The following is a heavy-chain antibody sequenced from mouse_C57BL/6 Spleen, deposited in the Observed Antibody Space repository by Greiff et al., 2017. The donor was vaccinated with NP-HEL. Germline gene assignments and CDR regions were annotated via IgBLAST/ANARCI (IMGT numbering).Heavy chain of an antibody. J-gene: IGHJ4*01. D-gene: IGHD2-4*01. CDR1: GFTFTDYY. Sequence: EVKLMESGGGLVQPGGSLSLSCAASGFTFTDYYMSWVRQPPGKALEWLGFIRNKANGYTTEYSASVKGRFTISRDNSQSILYLQMNALRAEDSATYYCARPIYDDYDGYAMDYWGQGTSVTVSS. CDR3: ARPIYDDYDGYAMDY. CDR2: IRNKANGYTT. V-gene: IGHV7-3*01.